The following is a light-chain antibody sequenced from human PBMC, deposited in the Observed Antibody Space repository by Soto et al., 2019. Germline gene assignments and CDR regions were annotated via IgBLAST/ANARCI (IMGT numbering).Light chain of an antibody. Sequence: QSVLTQPASVSGSPGQSITISCTGTSSNVGSYKLVSWYQQHTGKAPKLMIFEVNKRPSVISNRFSGSKSRNTASLTISGLKVEDEADYYCCSSGGSPTYVFGTGTKLTVL. CDR2: EVN. J-gene: IGLJ1*01. V-gene: IGLV2-23*02. CDR1: SSNVGSYKL. CDR3: CSSGGSPTYV.